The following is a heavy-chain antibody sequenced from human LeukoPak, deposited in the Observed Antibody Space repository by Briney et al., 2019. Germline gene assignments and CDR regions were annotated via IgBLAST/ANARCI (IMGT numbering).Heavy chain of an antibody. CDR3: TTSSIVRGSNAFDI. D-gene: IGHD1-26*01. V-gene: IGHV3-15*01. CDR2: IKSKTDSGTT. Sequence: GGSLRLSCAVSGFTFSNAWMSWVRQPPGKGLEWVGGIKSKTDSGTTAYVDPVKGRFTISRDDSKNTLYLQRNSLKTEDTAVYYCTTSSIVRGSNAFDIWGQGTMVTVSS. CDR1: GFTFSNAW. J-gene: IGHJ3*02.